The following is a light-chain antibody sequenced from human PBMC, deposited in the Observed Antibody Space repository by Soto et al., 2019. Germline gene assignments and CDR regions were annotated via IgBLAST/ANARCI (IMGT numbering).Light chain of an antibody. CDR3: QQRSNWPPIT. J-gene: IGKJ5*01. V-gene: IGKV3-11*01. Sequence: EIVMTQSPATLSVSPGERATLSCRASQSVSILLAWYQHKPGQAPRLLIHGATTRATGIPARFSGSGFGTDFTLTISSLEPEDAAVYYCQQRSNWPPITFGQGTRLEIK. CDR1: QSVSIL. CDR2: GAT.